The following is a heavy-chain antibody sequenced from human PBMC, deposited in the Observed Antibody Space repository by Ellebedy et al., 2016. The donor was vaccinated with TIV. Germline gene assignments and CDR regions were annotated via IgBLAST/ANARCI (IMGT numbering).Heavy chain of an antibody. D-gene: IGHD6-6*01. CDR1: GYSFSHYW. Sequence: GGSLRLSCKVSGYSFSHYWIAWVRQMPGKGLDYMGIIYPGDSDTRYSPSFQGQVIISADKSINTAYLQWTRLQASDTAMYYCARLYSSSSYNWFDPWGQGTLVTVSS. J-gene: IGHJ5*02. CDR2: IYPGDSDT. CDR3: ARLYSSSSYNWFDP. V-gene: IGHV5-51*01.